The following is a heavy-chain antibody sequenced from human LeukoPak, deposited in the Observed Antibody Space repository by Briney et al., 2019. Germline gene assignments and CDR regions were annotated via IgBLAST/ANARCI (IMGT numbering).Heavy chain of an antibody. Sequence: GGSLRLSCEASGFTFSSYGMHWVRRAPGKGLEWMTVISHDGRNENYVESVKGRFTISRDNSKSTLYLQMNSLRVEDTAVYYCAKEGYYGSGSFPDSWGQGTLVTVSS. CDR1: GFTFSSYG. J-gene: IGHJ4*02. D-gene: IGHD3-10*01. CDR2: ISHDGRNE. CDR3: AKEGYYGSGSFPDS. V-gene: IGHV3-30*18.